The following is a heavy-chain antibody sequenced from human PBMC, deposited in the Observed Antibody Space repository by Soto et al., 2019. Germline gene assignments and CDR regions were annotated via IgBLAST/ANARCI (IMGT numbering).Heavy chain of an antibody. CDR1: GGSISSSNW. CDR2: IYHSGST. CDR3: ARVGSGSLGDAFDI. D-gene: IGHD1-26*01. V-gene: IGHV4-4*02. J-gene: IGHJ3*02. Sequence: PSETLSLTCAVSGGSISSSNWWSWVRQPPGKGLEWIGEIYHSGSTNYNPSLKSRVTISVDKSKNQFSLKLSSVTAADTAVYYCARVGSGSLGDAFDIWGQGTMVTVSS.